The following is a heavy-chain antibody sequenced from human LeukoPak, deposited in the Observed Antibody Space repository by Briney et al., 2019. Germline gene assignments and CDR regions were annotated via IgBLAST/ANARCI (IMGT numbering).Heavy chain of an antibody. D-gene: IGHD6-13*01. V-gene: IGHV4-59*01. J-gene: IGHJ5*02. CDR2: IYYSGST. CDR1: GGSISSYY. Sequence: QPSETLSLTCTVSGGSISSYYWSWIRQPPGGGLEWIGYIYYSGSTNYNPSLKSRVTISVDTSKNQFSLKLSSVTAADTAVYYCARIKVAAAGTGNWFDPWGQGTLVTVSS. CDR3: ARIKVAAAGTGNWFDP.